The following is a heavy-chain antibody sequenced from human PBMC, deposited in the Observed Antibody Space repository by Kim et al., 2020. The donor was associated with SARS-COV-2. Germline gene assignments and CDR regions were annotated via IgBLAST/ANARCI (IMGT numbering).Heavy chain of an antibody. Sequence: SKGTIYYANSVEGRFTVSRDNAKNSLYLQMNSLRAEDTAVYHCATGGVGYWGQGTLVTVSS. CDR2: SKGTI. J-gene: IGHJ4*02. V-gene: IGHV3-48*01. D-gene: IGHD1-26*01. CDR3: ATGGVGY.